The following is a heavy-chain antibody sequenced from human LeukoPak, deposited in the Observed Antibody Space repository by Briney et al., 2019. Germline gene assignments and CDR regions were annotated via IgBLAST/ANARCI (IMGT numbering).Heavy chain of an antibody. CDR1: GFTFSGYG. Sequence: PGRSLRLSRVASGFTFSGYGMHWGGQAPGKGLEWVAVISYDGSNKYYADSVKGRFTISRDNSKNTLYLQIKSLRGEDTAVYYCAEDLSSYGDYPENFDYWGQGTLVTVSS. J-gene: IGHJ4*02. D-gene: IGHD4-17*01. CDR2: ISYDGSNK. CDR3: AEDLSSYGDYPENFDY. V-gene: IGHV3-30*18.